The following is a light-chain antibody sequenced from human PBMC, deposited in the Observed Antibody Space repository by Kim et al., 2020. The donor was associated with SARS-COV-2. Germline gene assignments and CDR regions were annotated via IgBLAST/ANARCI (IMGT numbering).Light chain of an antibody. J-gene: IGLJ3*02. CDR1: KLGDKY. Sequence: SYELTQPPSVAGSPGQTASITCSGDKLGDKYACWYQQKPGQSPVLVIYQDSKRPSGIPERFSGSNSGNTATLTISGTQAMDEADYYCQAWDSSPGVFGGGTQVTVL. CDR3: QAWDSSPGV. CDR2: QDS. V-gene: IGLV3-1*01.